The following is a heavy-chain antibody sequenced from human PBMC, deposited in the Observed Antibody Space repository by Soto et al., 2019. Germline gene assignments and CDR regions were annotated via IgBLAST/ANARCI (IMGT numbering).Heavy chain of an antibody. J-gene: IGHJ1*01. CDR1: GFTFDDYA. CDR3: AKGGRYSSGWYVFQH. CDR2: ISWNSGSI. Sequence: GGSLRLSCAASGFTFDDYAMHWVRQAPGKGLEWVSGISWNSGSIGYADSVKGRFTISRDNAKNSLYLQMNSLRAEDTALYYCAKGGRYSSGWYVFQHWGQGTLVTVPS. D-gene: IGHD6-19*01. V-gene: IGHV3-9*01.